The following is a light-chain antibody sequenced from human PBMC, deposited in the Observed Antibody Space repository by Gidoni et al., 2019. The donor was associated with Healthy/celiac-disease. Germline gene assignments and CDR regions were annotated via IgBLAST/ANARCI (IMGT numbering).Light chain of an antibody. CDR1: SSDFGGYNY. J-gene: IGLJ2*01. Sequence: QSALTQPASVSGSPGQSITFSCTGTSSDFGGYNYVSWYQHHPGKAPKLMIYEFSNRPSGVSNRFSGSKSGNTASLTISGLQAEDEADYYCSSYTSSSTPVVFGGGTKLTVL. CDR3: SSYTSSSTPVV. CDR2: EFS. V-gene: IGLV2-14*01.